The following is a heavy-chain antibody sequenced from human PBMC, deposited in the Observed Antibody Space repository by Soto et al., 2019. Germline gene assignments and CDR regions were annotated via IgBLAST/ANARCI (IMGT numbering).Heavy chain of an antibody. CDR3: AKLYSSSWYNWFDP. CDR2: ISGSGGST. Sequence: GGSLRLSCAASGFTLSDYYMSWVRQAPGKGLEWVSAISGSGGSTYYADSVKGRFTISRDNSKNTLYLQMNSLRAEDTAVYYCAKLYSSSWYNWFDPWGQGTLVTVS. J-gene: IGHJ5*02. D-gene: IGHD6-13*01. V-gene: IGHV3-23*01. CDR1: GFTLSDYY.